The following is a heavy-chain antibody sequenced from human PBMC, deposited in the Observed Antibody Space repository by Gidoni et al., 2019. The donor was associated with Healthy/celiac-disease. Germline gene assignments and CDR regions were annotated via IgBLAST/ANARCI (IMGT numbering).Heavy chain of an antibody. CDR3: VISGPVAGRFDY. J-gene: IGHJ4*02. CDR2: INNNGVST. V-gene: IGHV3-64D*06. CDR1: EFAFRTYA. Sequence: EVQLLESGGGLVQPGGSLRLSCSVSEFAFRTYAMHWVRQAPGKGLEHVSGINNNGVSTYYADSVKGRFTISRDSFKNTVNLQMSSLRTDDTAVYHCVISGPVAGRFDYWGQGTLVTVSS. D-gene: IGHD6-19*01.